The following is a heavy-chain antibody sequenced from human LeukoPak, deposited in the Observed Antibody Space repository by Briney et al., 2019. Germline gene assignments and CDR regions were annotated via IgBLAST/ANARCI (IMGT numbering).Heavy chain of an antibody. D-gene: IGHD2-15*01. J-gene: IGHJ5*02. CDR2: MYYSGSP. CDR3: ARVDRGYCSGGSCYANRFDP. CDR1: GGSISTHY. V-gene: IGHV4-59*11. Sequence: SETLSLTCTVSGGSISTHYWSWIRQPPGKGLEWIAYMYYSGSPNYNPSLKSRVTMSVDTSKNQFSLKLSSVTAADMAVYYCARVDRGYCSGGSCYANRFDPWGQGTLVTVSS.